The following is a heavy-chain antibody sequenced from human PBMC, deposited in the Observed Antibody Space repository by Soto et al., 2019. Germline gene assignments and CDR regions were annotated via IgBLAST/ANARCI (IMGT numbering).Heavy chain of an antibody. Sequence: SGGSLRLSCGASGFTFSRYEMNWVRQAPGKGLEWVSYISSSGSTIYYADSVKGRFTMSRDNAKNSLYLQMNSLRAEDKAVYYCARARFTIFGVTPYGMDVWGQGTTVTVSS. CDR2: ISSSGSTI. CDR1: GFTFSRYE. V-gene: IGHV3-48*03. J-gene: IGHJ6*02. CDR3: ARARFTIFGVTPYGMDV. D-gene: IGHD3-3*01.